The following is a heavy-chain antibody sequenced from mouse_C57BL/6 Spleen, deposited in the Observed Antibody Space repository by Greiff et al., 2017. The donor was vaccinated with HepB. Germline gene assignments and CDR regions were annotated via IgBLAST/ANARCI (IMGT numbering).Heavy chain of an antibody. CDR1: GYTFTDYY. CDR3: ARRPITGYFDV. V-gene: IGHV1-26*01. Sequence: EVQLQQSGPELVKPGASVKISCKASGYTFTDYYMNWVKQSHGKSLEWIGDINPNNGGTSYNQKVKGRSTLTVDKSSSTAYMELRSLTSEDSAVYYCARRPITGYFDVWGTGTTVTVSS. J-gene: IGHJ1*03. CDR2: INPNNGGT. D-gene: IGHD1-2*01.